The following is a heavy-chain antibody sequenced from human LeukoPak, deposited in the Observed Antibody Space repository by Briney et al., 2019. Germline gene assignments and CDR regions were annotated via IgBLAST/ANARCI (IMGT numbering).Heavy chain of an antibody. Sequence: PSETLSPTCTVSGGSISSSSYYWGWIRQPPGKGLEWIGSIYYSGSTYYNPSLKSRVTISVDTSKNQFSLKLSSVTAADTAVYYCARHRHSGSYLFDYWGQGTLVTVSS. D-gene: IGHD1-26*01. CDR1: GGSISSSSYY. J-gene: IGHJ4*02. CDR2: IYYSGST. V-gene: IGHV4-39*01. CDR3: ARHRHSGSYLFDY.